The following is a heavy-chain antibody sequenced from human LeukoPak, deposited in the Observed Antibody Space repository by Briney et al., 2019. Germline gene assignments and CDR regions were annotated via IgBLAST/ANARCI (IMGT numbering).Heavy chain of an antibody. V-gene: IGHV5-10-1*01. CDR3: ARASTVTGDWYFDI. D-gene: IGHD4-17*01. CDR2: VDPRESSA. Sequence: GESLKISCKGSRYRFNKYWITWVRQMPGKGLEWMGWVDPRESSAIYSPSFQGHVTMSTDASINTAYLEWGSLQASDTAMYYCARASTVTGDWYFDIWGRGTLVTVPP. CDR1: RYRFNKYW. J-gene: IGHJ2*01.